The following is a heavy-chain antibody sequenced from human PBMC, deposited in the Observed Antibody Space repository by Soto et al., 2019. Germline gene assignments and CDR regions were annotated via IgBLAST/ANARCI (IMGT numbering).Heavy chain of an antibody. V-gene: IGHV3-30*04. CDR3: ARDPSHGSGSYLDY. D-gene: IGHD3-10*01. CDR1: GFTFSSYA. Sequence: QVQLVESGGGVVQPGRSLRLSCAASGFTFSSYAMHWVRQAPGKGLEWVAVISYDGSNKYYGDSVKGRFTISRDNSKNTLYLQMSSLRAEDTAVYFCARDPSHGSGSYLDYWGQGALVAVSS. CDR2: ISYDGSNK. J-gene: IGHJ4*02.